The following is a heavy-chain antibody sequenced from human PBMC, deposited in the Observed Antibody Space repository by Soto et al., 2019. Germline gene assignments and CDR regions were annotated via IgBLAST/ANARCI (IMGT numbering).Heavy chain of an antibody. CDR1: GGSISSGGYS. J-gene: IGHJ4*02. CDR3: ARGEERLAMPSRY. CDR2: IYHSGST. Sequence: SETLSLTCAVSGGSISSGGYSWSWIRQPPGKGLEWIGYIYHSGSTYYNPSIKSRVTISVDTSKNQFSLKLSSVTAADTAVYYCARGEERLAMPSRYWGQGTLVTVSS. V-gene: IGHV4-30-2*01. D-gene: IGHD2-2*01.